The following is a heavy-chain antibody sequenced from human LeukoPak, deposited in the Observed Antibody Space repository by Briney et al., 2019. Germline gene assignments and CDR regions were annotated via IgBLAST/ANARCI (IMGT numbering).Heavy chain of an antibody. Sequence: GGSLRLSCAASGFTFSSYTMSWVRQAPGKGLEWISVISATGFTTYHTDSVKGRFTISRDNSKSMLYLQMDGLRAEDTAIYFCTKDVQVGPTRGFFDFWGQGTLVTVSS. V-gene: IGHV3-23*01. J-gene: IGHJ4*03. D-gene: IGHD1-26*01. CDR3: TKDVQVGPTRGFFDF. CDR1: GFTFSSYT. CDR2: ISATGFTT.